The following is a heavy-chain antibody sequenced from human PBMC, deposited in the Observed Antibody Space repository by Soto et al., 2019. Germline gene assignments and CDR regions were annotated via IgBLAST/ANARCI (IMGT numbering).Heavy chain of an antibody. V-gene: IGHV4-28*01. Sequence: QVHLQESGPGLVRPSDTLSLTCAVSGFSIGSNNWWGWIRQPPGKGLEWIGNIYYSGTTQFNPSLTSRVTMSIDGAGNQFSLRLSSVTAADTAVYYCARKERKPAAIWNWGQGTLVTVSS. CDR2: IYYSGTT. CDR3: ARKERKPAAIWN. D-gene: IGHD2-2*01. J-gene: IGHJ4*02. CDR1: GFSIGSNNW.